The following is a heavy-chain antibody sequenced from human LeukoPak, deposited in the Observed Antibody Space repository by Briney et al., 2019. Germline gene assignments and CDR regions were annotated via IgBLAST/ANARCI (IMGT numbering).Heavy chain of an antibody. CDR1: GFSLSNYW. J-gene: IGHJ4*02. D-gene: IGHD3-16*01. V-gene: IGHV3-74*01. Sequence: GGSLRLSCSPSGFSLSNYWMHWVRQAPGKGLVWVSRINPDGSVTNHADSVKRRFTISRDNAKNTLYLQMNSLRVEDTAVYYCSRDTYGYEDHWGQGTLVTVSS. CDR3: SRDTYGYEDH. CDR2: INPDGSVT.